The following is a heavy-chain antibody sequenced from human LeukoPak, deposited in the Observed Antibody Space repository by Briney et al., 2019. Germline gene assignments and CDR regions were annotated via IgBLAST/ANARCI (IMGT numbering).Heavy chain of an antibody. V-gene: IGHV4-34*01. CDR3: ARERASLVGYYFDY. CDR2: INHSGST. Sequence: PSETLSLTCAVYGGSFSGYYWSWIRQPPGKGLEWIGEINHSGSTNYNPSLKSRVTISVDTSKNQFSLKLSSVTAADTAVYYCARERASLVGYYFDYWGQGTLVTVSS. D-gene: IGHD3-10*01. J-gene: IGHJ4*02. CDR1: GGSFSGYY.